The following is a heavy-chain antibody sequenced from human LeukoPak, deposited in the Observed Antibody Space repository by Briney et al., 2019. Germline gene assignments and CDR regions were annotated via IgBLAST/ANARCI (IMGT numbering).Heavy chain of an antibody. J-gene: IGHJ6*03. V-gene: IGHV1-24*01. CDR1: GYTLTELS. D-gene: IGHD2-2*01. Sequence: ASVKVSCKVSGYTLTELSMHWVRQAPGKGLEWMGGFDPEDGETIYAQKFQGRVTMTEDTSTDTAYMELSSLRSEDTAVYYCATKACSSTSCYRYYYYMDVWGKGTTVTVSS. CDR2: FDPEDGET. CDR3: ATKACSSTSCYRYYYYMDV.